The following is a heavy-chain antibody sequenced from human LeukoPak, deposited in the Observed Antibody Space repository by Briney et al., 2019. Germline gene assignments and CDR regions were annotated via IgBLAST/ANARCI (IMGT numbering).Heavy chain of an antibody. Sequence: GGSLRLSCAASGFTFNEYAMNWVRQAPGKGLEWVSFISGGGAKTFYSDSVKGRFTISRDNSKNTVYLQINSLRAEDTAIYYCAKCSASYYNDAFDIWGRGTMVTVSS. CDR1: GFTFNEYA. V-gene: IGHV3-23*01. J-gene: IGHJ3*02. CDR2: ISGGGAKT. D-gene: IGHD3-10*02. CDR3: AKCSASYYNDAFDI.